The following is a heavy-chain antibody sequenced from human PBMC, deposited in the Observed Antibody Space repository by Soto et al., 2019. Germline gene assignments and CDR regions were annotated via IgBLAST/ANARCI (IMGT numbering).Heavy chain of an antibody. Sequence: LRLSCAASGFTFSSYGMHWVRQAPGKGLEWVAVIWYDGSNKYYADSVKGRFTISRDNSKNTLYLQMNSLRAEDTAVYYCARDQARVGAYYYYYYYGMDVWGQGTTVTVSS. D-gene: IGHD1-26*01. J-gene: IGHJ6*02. CDR3: ARDQARVGAYYYYYYYGMDV. CDR1: GFTFSSYG. V-gene: IGHV3-33*01. CDR2: IWYDGSNK.